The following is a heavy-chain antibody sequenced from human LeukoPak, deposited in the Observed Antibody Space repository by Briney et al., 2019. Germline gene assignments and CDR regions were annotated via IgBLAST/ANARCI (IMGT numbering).Heavy chain of an antibody. D-gene: IGHD4-17*01. CDR3: ASGDYFDY. Sequence: GGSLRLSCADSGFTFSSNWMSWVRQAPGKGLEWVANIKQDGSEKYYVDSVKGRFTISRDHAKNSLYLQMNSLRAEDTALYYCASGDYFDYWGQGTLVTVPS. V-gene: IGHV3-7*03. CDR1: GFTFSSNW. CDR2: IKQDGSEK. J-gene: IGHJ4*02.